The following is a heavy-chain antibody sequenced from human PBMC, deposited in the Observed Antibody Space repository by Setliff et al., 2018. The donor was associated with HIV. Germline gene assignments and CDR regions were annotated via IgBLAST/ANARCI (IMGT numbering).Heavy chain of an antibody. CDR3: ARRGMWSYETGGNPTATFDY. J-gene: IGHJ4*02. CDR2: IYFSGTP. D-gene: IGHD2-8*02. Sequence: PSETLSLTCTVSGGSINTYYWSWIRQPAGKGLEWVASIYFSGTPYYNPSLKNRVTISVDTSKNQFSLKLSSVTAADTAVYYCARRGMWSYETGGNPTATFDYWGQGVLVTVSS. V-gene: IGHV4-59*05. CDR1: GGSINTYY.